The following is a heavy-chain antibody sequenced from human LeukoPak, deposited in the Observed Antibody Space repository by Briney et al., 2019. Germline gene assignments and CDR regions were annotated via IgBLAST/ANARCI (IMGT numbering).Heavy chain of an antibody. CDR3: ARDKGIVVVAATSWSFEYYFDY. D-gene: IGHD2-15*01. Sequence: SVKVSCKASGGTFSSYAISWVRQAPGQGLEWMGGIIPIFGTANYAQKFQGRVPITADESTSTAYMELSSLRSEDTAVYYCARDKGIVVVAATSWSFEYYFDYWGQGTLVTVSS. J-gene: IGHJ4*02. CDR1: GGTFSSYA. CDR2: IIPIFGTA. V-gene: IGHV1-69*13.